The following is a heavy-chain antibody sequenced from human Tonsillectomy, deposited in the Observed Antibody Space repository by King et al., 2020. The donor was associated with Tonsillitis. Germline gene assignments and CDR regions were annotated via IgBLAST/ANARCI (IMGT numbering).Heavy chain of an antibody. CDR1: GCTFSSYA. D-gene: IGHD2-2*03. CDR3: ARGGMDRNWFDP. J-gene: IGHJ5*02. V-gene: IGHV1-69*01. CDR2: IIPIFDTR. Sequence: LQLVQSGAEVKKPGSSVKVSCKASGCTFSSYAISWVRQAPGQGLEWMGGIIPIFDTRNYAQKFRGRVTISADESTSTFYMEMSSLKSEDAAVYYCARGGMDRNWFDPWGQGTLVTVS.